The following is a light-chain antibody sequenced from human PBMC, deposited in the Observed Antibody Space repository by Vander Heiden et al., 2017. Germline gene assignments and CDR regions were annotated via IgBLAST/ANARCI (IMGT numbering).Light chain of an antibody. V-gene: IGKV1-8*01. CDR1: QGISSY. CDR2: AAS. J-gene: IGKJ2*02. CDR3: QQYYSYPPCT. Sequence: AIGMTQSPSSLSASTGDRVTITCRASQGISSYLAWYQQKPGKAPKLLIYAASTLQSGVPSRFSGSGSGTDFTLTISCLQSEDFATYYCQQYYSYPPCTFGQGTKLEIK.